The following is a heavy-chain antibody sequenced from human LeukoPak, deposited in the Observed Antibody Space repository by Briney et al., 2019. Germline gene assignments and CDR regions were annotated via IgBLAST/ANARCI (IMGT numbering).Heavy chain of an antibody. D-gene: IGHD4-17*01. CDR3: ARVRGDYEFVDY. J-gene: IGHJ4*02. Sequence: SVKVSCKASGGTFSSYAISWVRQAPGQGLEWMGGNIPIFGTANYAQKFQGRVTITADESTSTAYMELSSLRSEDTAVYYCARVRGDYEFVDYWGQGTLVTVSS. V-gene: IGHV1-69*13. CDR2: NIPIFGTA. CDR1: GGTFSSYA.